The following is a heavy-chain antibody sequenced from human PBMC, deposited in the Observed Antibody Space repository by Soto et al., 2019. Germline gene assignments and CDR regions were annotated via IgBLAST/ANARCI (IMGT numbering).Heavy chain of an antibody. V-gene: IGHV1-18*01. D-gene: IGHD1-1*01. CDR3: AGGRYGDY. Sequence: QVHLVQSGAEVKKPGASVKVSCQGSGYAFTTYGITWVRQAPGQGLEWMGWISAHNGNTNYAQKLQGRVTVTRDTSPSTAYMELRSLRYDDTAVYYGAGGRYGDYWGQGALVTVSS. CDR2: ISAHNGNT. CDR1: GYAFTTYG. J-gene: IGHJ4*02.